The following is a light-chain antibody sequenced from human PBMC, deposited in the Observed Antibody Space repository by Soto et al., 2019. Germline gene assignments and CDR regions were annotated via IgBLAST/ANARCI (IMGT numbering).Light chain of an antibody. CDR1: QGISSY. Sequence: AIRMTQSPSSFSASTGDRVTITCRASQGISSYLAWYQQKPGKAPKLLIYAASTLQSGVPSRFSGSGSGTDFTLTISCLQSEDFATYYCQQYYSYPRRDSFTFGPGTKVDIK. CDR3: QQYYSYPRRDSFT. J-gene: IGKJ3*01. V-gene: IGKV1-8*01. CDR2: AAS.